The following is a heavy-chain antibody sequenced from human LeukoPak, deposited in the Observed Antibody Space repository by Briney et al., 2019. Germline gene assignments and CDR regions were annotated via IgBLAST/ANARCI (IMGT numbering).Heavy chain of an antibody. CDR2: INPDSGDT. D-gene: IGHD3-16*01. CDR3: LRWLDP. CDR1: GYTFTGYY. V-gene: IGHV1-2*02. Sequence: ASVKVSCKASGYTFTGYYVHWVRQAPGQGLEWMGWINPDSGDTNYAQKFQGRVTMTRDTSISTAYMELSRLRSDDTAVYYCLRWLDPWGQGTLVTVSS. J-gene: IGHJ5*02.